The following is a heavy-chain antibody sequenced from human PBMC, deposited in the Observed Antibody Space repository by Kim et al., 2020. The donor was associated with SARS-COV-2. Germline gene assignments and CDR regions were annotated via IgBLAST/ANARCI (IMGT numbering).Heavy chain of an antibody. CDR2: IYYSGST. Sequence: SETLSLTCTVSGGSISSYYWSWIRQPPGKGLEWIGYIYYSGSTNYNPSLKSRVTISVDTSKNQFSLKLSSVTAADTAVYYCASQRLPKPPYYDFWSGYSQYYYMDVWGKGTTVTVSS. J-gene: IGHJ6*03. V-gene: IGHV4-59*08. CDR3: ASQRLPKPPYYDFWSGYSQYYYMDV. CDR1: GGSISSYY. D-gene: IGHD3-3*01.